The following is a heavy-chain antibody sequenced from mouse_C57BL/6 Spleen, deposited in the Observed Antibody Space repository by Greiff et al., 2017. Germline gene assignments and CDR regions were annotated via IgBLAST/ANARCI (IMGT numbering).Heavy chain of an antibody. Sequence: QVQLQQSGAELVRPGASVTLSCKASGYTFTDYEMHWVKQTPGQGLEWIGGIDPATGDTAYNQKFKGKAILTADKSSSTAYMELRSLTSDDSAVNYCTRGGRHGRYFDYWGQGTTLTVSS. CDR3: TRGGRHGRYFDY. CDR2: IDPATGDT. D-gene: IGHD6-1*01. J-gene: IGHJ2*01. CDR1: GYTFTDYE. V-gene: IGHV1-15*01.